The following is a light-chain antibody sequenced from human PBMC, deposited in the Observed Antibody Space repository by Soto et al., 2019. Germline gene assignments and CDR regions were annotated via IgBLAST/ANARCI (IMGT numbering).Light chain of an antibody. CDR2: KAS. V-gene: IGKV1-5*03. J-gene: IGKJ1*01. CDR3: LQCDSFFPWT. Sequence: DIQMTQSPSTLSASVGDRVTITCRASQSISTWLAWYQQKPGKPPKVLIYKASNLESGVPSRFSGSGSGRDFTLTISSLQPDDVATYYCLQCDSFFPWTFGQGTKVEVK. CDR1: QSISTW.